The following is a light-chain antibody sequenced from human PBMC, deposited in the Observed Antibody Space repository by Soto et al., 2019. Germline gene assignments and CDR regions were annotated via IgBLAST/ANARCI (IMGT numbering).Light chain of an antibody. CDR3: QQYNNWPLYT. Sequence: EIGLTQSPATLSVSPGDRATLSCRASQGVSSNLAWYQQKPGQAPRLLIYGASTRSTAIPARFSGSGSGTEFTLTISSLQSEDFAVYYCQQYNNWPLYTFGQGTKLEIK. J-gene: IGKJ2*01. CDR1: QGVSSN. CDR2: GAS. V-gene: IGKV3-15*01.